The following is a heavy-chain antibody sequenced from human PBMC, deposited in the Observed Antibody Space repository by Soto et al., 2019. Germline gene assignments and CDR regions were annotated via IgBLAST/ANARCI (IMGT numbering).Heavy chain of an antibody. Sequence: GSGPTLVNPTQTLTLTCTFSGFSLSTSGVGVGWIRQPPGKALEWLALIYWNDDKRYSPSLKSRLTITKDTSKNQVVLTVTNMDPVDTATYYCAHRPSGWYLFDYWGQGTLVTVSS. CDR2: IYWNDDK. J-gene: IGHJ4*02. CDR1: GFSLSTSGVG. D-gene: IGHD6-19*01. V-gene: IGHV2-5*01. CDR3: AHRPSGWYLFDY.